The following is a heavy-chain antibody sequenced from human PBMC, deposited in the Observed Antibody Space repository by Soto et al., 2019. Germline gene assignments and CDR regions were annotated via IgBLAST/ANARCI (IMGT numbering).Heavy chain of an antibody. J-gene: IGHJ4*02. V-gene: IGHV3-53*01. D-gene: IGHD6-13*01. CDR1: GFTVSSNY. CDR2: IYSGGST. CDR3: ARGGSAAAGNFDY. Sequence: PGGSLRLSCAASGFTVSSNYMSWVRQAPGKGLEWVSVIYSGGSTYYADSVKGRFTISRDNSKNTLYLQMNSLRAEDTAVYYCARGGSAAAGNFDYWGQGTLVTVSS.